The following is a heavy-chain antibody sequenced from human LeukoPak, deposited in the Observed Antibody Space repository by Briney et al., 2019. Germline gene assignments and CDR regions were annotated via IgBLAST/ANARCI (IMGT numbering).Heavy chain of an antibody. Sequence: PGGCLRLSCAASGVTLSPYGMHWVRQAAGKGLGWGAVLSDAGGTQNYADSVRGPFIISRDNPRNTLYLQMNILRAEDTAVYYCAKEGAPQVSTWYDLWGQGTQVTVS. D-gene: IGHD3-16*01. V-gene: IGHV3-30*18. CDR3: AKEGAPQVSTWYDL. J-gene: IGHJ5*02. CDR1: GVTLSPYG. CDR2: LSDAGGTQ.